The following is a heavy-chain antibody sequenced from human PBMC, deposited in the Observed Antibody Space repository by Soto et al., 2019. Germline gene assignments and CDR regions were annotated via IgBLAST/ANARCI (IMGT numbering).Heavy chain of an antibody. J-gene: IGHJ4*02. Sequence: ASVKVSCKASGYNFINYGISWVRQAPGQGLEWMGWISVYKGNTNYAQKLQGRVSMTTDTSTSTAYMELRSLRSDDTAVYYCARDGRYVVVTATGFDYWGQGTLVTVSS. V-gene: IGHV1-18*01. CDR1: GYNFINYG. D-gene: IGHD2-21*02. CDR3: ARDGRYVVVTATGFDY. CDR2: ISVYKGNT.